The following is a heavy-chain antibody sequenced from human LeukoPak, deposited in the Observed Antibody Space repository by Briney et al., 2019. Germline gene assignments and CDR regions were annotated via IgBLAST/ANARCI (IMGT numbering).Heavy chain of an antibody. J-gene: IGHJ4*02. V-gene: IGHV4-4*02. Sequence: SATLSLTCAVSGGSISSSNWWSWVSQPPGKGLEWIGEIYHSGCTNYNPPLKSRVTISVDRSKNQFSLKLSSVTAADTAVYYYAREGGFYRPLDYSGQGTLVTVSS. CDR2: IYHSGCT. CDR3: AREGGFYRPLDY. D-gene: IGHD3-3*01. CDR1: GGSISSSNW.